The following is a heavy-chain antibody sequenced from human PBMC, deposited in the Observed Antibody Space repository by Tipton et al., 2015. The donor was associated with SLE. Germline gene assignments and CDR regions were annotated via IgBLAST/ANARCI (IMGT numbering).Heavy chain of an antibody. CDR1: GGSFSGYY. J-gene: IGHJ4*02. D-gene: IGHD4-11*01. Sequence: TLSLTCDVYGGSFSGYYCTWIRQPPGKGQEWIGEINHSGGTNYNPSLKSRVTISVDTSKNQFSLKLTSVTAADAAVYFCARFDYSNWDDYWGQGTLVTVSS. CDR2: INHSGGT. V-gene: IGHV4-34*01. CDR3: ARFDYSNWDDY.